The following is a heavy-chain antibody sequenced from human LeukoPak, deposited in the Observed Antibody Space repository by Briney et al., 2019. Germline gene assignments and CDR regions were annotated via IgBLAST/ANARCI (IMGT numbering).Heavy chain of an antibody. CDR2: IYTSGST. V-gene: IGHV4-4*07. J-gene: IGHJ6*03. Sequence: PSETLSLTCSVSGGSLNSYLWSWIRQPAGKGLEWIGRIYTSGSTNYNPSLKSRVTISVDTSKNQFSLKLSSVTAADTAVYYCARTTMVRGTYYMDVWGKGTTVTISS. CDR1: GGSLNSYL. CDR3: ARTTMVRGTYYMDV. D-gene: IGHD3-10*01.